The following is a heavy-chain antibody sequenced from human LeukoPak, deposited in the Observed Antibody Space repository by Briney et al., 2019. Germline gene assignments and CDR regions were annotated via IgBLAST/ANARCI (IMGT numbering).Heavy chain of an antibody. CDR2: IIPIFGTA. D-gene: IGHD5-24*01. J-gene: IGHJ6*02. V-gene: IGHV1-69*01. Sequence: ASVKVSCKASGGTFSSYAISWVRQAPGQGLEWMGGIIPIFGTANYAQKFQGRVTITADESTSTAYMELSSLRSEDTAVYYCARGDGYNLVGDYYYYGMDVWGQGTTVTVSS. CDR3: ARGDGYNLVGDYYYYGMDV. CDR1: GGTFSSYA.